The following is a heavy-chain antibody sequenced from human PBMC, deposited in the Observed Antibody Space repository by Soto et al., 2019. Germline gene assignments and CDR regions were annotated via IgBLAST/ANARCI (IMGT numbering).Heavy chain of an antibody. CDR2: IGDGGRTI. CDR3: ARGIRPLHY. CDR1: GFPFSSYE. Sequence: GGSLRLSCAASGFPFSSYEMNWVRLAPGKGLEWLAYIGDGGRTIHYADSVRGRFTISTDNAKNSVYLQMTSLKAEDSAVYYCARGIRPLHYSGQGPLVTIFS. J-gene: IGHJ4*02. D-gene: IGHD3-3*02. V-gene: IGHV3-48*03.